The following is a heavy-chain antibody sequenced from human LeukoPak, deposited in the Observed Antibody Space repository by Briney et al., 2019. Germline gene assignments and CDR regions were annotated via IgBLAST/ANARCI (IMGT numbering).Heavy chain of an antibody. CDR3: ANHRGVRYGDYGYYFDY. Sequence: GGSLRLSCAASGFTFTSYAMSWVRQAPGKGLEWVSSISSSSSYIYYADSVKGRFTISRDNAKNSLYLQMNSLRAEDTAVYYCANHRGVRYGDYGYYFDYWGQGTLVTVSS. J-gene: IGHJ4*02. D-gene: IGHD4-17*01. V-gene: IGHV3-21*04. CDR1: GFTFTSYA. CDR2: ISSSSSYI.